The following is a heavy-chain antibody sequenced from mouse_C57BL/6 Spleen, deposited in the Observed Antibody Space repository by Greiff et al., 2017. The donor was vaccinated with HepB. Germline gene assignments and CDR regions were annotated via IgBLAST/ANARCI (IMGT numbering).Heavy chain of an antibody. CDR2: ISYSGST. CDR1: GYSITSGYD. CDR3: ARVGGYYAMDY. J-gene: IGHJ4*01. V-gene: IGHV3-1*01. Sequence: DVKLQESGPGMVKPSQSLSLTCTVTGYSITSGYDWHWIRHFPGNKLEWMGYISYSGSTNYNPSLKSRISITHDTSKNHFFLKLNSVTTEDTATYYCARVGGYYAMDYWGQGTSVTVSS.